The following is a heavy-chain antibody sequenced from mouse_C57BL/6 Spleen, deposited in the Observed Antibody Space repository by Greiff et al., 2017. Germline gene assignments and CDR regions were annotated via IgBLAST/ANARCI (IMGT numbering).Heavy chain of an antibody. V-gene: IGHV14-2*01. D-gene: IGHD1-1*01. CDR1: GFNIKDYY. J-gene: IGHJ2*01. Sequence: VQLKQSGAELVKPGASVKLSCTASGFNIKDYYMPWVKQRTEQGLEWIGWIDPEDGDTKYAPKFQGKATITADSASNTAYLQLSSLTSEDTAVYYCASRGGSSYFDYWGQCTTLTVSS. CDR2: IDPEDGDT. CDR3: ASRGGSSYFDY.